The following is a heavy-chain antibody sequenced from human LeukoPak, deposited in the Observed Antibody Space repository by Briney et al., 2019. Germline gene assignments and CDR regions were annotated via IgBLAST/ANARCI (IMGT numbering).Heavy chain of an antibody. D-gene: IGHD4/OR15-4a*01. J-gene: IGHJ2*01. CDR2: IYHSGST. V-gene: IGHV4-38-2*01. Sequence: PSETLSLTCAVSGYSISSGYYWGWIRQPPGRGLEWIGSIYHSGSTYNPSPKSRGTTSVATSKNEFSLKLSSVTAADTAVYYCARSNLGSNWYFDLWGGGTLVTDSS. CDR3: ARSNLGSNWYFDL. CDR1: GYSISSGYY.